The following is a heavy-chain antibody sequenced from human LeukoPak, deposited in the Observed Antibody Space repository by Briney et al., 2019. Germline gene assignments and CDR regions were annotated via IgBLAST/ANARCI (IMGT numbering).Heavy chain of an antibody. CDR3: ARVRIQLWPRDRKTHFDY. Sequence: PSETLSLTCAVSGGSISSSNWWSWVRQPPGKGLEWIGEIYHSGSTNYNPSLKSRVTISVDKSKNQFSLKLSSVTAADTAVYYCARVRIQLWPRDRKTHFDYWGQGTLVTVSS. CDR1: GGSISSSNW. CDR2: IYHSGST. D-gene: IGHD5-18*01. V-gene: IGHV4-4*02. J-gene: IGHJ4*02.